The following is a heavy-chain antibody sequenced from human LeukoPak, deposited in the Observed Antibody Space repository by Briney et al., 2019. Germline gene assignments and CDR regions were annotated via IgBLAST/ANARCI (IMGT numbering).Heavy chain of an antibody. CDR2: IYSGGST. CDR1: GFTVSSNY. J-gene: IGHJ4*02. Sequence: GGSLKLSCAASGFTVSSNYMSWVRQAPGKGLEWVSVIYSGGSTYYADSVKGRFTISRDSSKNTLYLQMNSLRAEDTAVHYCARMLAYCGGDCFRPTYYFDYWGQGTLVTVSS. D-gene: IGHD2-21*02. V-gene: IGHV3-53*01. CDR3: ARMLAYCGGDCFRPTYYFDY.